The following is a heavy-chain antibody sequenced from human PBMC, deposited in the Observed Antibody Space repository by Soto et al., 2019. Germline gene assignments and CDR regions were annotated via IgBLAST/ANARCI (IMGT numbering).Heavy chain of an antibody. CDR3: RSLPKFGESAFDV. CDR1: GFTFNNAW. J-gene: IGHJ3*01. V-gene: IGHV3-15*07. Sequence: EVPLVESGGGLVEPGGSLRLSCAASGFTFNNAWMNWVRQVPGKGLEWVGRIKSKTDGGTIDYAAPVKGRFTISRDDSKNTVYLQMNSLKIEDTAVYYCRSLPKFGESAFDVWGQGTMVTVSS. CDR2: IKSKTDGGTI. D-gene: IGHD3-10*01.